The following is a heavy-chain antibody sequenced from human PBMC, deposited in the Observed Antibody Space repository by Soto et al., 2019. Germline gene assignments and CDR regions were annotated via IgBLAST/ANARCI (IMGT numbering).Heavy chain of an antibody. CDR1: GFTFSSYA. J-gene: IGHJ6*03. CDR3: AKGVRHARRRDYYYYMDV. Sequence: EVQLLESGGGLVQPGGSLRLSCAAAGFTFSSYAMSWVRQAPRKGLEWVSAISGSGGSTYYADSVKGRFTISRDNSKNTLYLQMNSLRAEDTAVYYGAKGVRHARRRDYYYYMDVWGKGTTVTVSS. V-gene: IGHV3-23*01. CDR2: ISGSGGST.